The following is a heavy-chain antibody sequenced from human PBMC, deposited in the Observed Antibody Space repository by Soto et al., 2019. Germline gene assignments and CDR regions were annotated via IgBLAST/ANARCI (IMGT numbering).Heavy chain of an antibody. CDR2: TYYRSKWYN. D-gene: IGHD2-8*01. V-gene: IGHV6-1*01. Sequence: QVQLQQSGPGLVKPSQTLSLTCAISGDSVSSNIATWDWIRQPPSRGLEWLGRTYYRSKWYNDYAVSVKSRITINPDTSNNQLSLQLNAVTHDDTSVYYCARLIGNSWLDSWCQGTLVTVSS. CDR3: ARLIGNSWLDS. CDR1: GDSVSSNIAT. J-gene: IGHJ5*01.